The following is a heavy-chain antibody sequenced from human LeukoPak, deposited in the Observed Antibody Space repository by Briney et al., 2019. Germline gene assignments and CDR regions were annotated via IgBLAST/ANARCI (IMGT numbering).Heavy chain of an antibody. D-gene: IGHD3-10*01. CDR1: GGSISSYY. V-gene: IGHV4-59*01. CDR3: ASLYGSGNTTV. CDR2: IYYSGST. J-gene: IGHJ6*04. Sequence: SETLSLTCTVSGGSISSYYWSWIRQPPGEGLEWIGYIYYSGSTNYNPSLKSRATKPVDTSKNQFSLKLSSVTAAETAVYYCASLYGSGNTTVWGKGTTATVSS.